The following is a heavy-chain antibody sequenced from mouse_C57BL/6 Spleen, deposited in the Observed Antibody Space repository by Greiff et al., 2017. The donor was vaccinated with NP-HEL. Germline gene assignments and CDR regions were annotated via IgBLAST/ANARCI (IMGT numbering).Heavy chain of an antibody. CDR1: GYTFTSYW. J-gene: IGHJ4*01. CDR2: IDPADSYT. D-gene: IGHD1-1*01. V-gene: IGHV1-50*01. CDR3: SRIFLTAVGAMDY. Sequence: QVQLQQPGAELVKPGASVKLSCKASGYTFTSYWMQWVKQRPGQGLEWIGKIDPADSYTNYNQKFKGKATLTVDTSSSTAYMQLSSLTSADSAVYFCSRIFLTAVGAMDYWGQGTSVTVSS.